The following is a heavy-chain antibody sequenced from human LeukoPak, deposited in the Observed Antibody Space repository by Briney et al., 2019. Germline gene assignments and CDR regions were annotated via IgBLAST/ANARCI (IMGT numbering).Heavy chain of an antibody. CDR3: AREDIAGRVTTILPY. CDR2: INHSGST. CDR1: GGSFSGFY. Sequence: PSETLSLTCAVYGGSFSGFYWIWIRQTSGKGLEWIGEINHSGSTNYNPSLKSRVTISVDTSKNQFSLNLRSMTAADAGMYYCAREDIAGRVTTILPYWGQGTPVTVSS. V-gene: IGHV4-34*01. J-gene: IGHJ4*02. D-gene: IGHD5-12*01.